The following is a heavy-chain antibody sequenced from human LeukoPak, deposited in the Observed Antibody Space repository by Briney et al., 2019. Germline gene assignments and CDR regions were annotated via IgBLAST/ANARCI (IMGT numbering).Heavy chain of an antibody. CDR1: GGSISNKY. CDR2: IYYSGSA. CDR3: AGDGGTGAFDY. V-gene: IGHV4-59*01. D-gene: IGHD4-23*01. J-gene: IGHJ4*02. Sequence: PSETLSLTCTVSGGSISNKYWSWIRQPPGKGLEWIGYIYYSGSANYNPSLKSRVTISVDTSKNQVSLKLSSVNAADTAVYYCAGDGGTGAFDYWGQGTLVTVSS.